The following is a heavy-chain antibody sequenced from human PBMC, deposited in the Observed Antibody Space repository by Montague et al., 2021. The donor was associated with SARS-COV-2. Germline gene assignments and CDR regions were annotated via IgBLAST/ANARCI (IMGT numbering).Heavy chain of an antibody. CDR3: ARDVPYDTLEP. D-gene: IGHD3-22*01. J-gene: IGHJ5*02. CDR1: GDSVSRYY. Sequence: SETLSLTCTVYGDSVSRYYWAWIRQAPGKGLEWIDHINSSGGANYNPSFKSRVAISVDTSKNEISLKLKSVTAADTAVYYCARDVPYDTLEPWGQGTLVTVSS. CDR2: INSSGGA. V-gene: IGHV4-59*02.